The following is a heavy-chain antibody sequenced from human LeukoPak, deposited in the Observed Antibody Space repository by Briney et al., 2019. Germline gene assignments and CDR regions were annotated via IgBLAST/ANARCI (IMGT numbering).Heavy chain of an antibody. J-gene: IGHJ3*02. D-gene: IGHD3-16*02. CDR1: GFTFSSYA. V-gene: IGHV3-30-3*01. CDR3: ARDYRIHAFDI. Sequence: PGGSLRLSCAASGFTFSSYAMHWVRQAPGKGLEWVAVMSYDGSNKYYADSVKGRFTISRDNSKNTLYLQMNSLRAEDTAVYYCARDYRIHAFDIWGQGTMVTVSS. CDR2: MSYDGSNK.